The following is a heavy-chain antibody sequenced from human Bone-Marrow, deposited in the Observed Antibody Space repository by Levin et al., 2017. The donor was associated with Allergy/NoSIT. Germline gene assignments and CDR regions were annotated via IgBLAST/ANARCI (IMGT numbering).Heavy chain of an antibody. CDR3: VRTRGELCPDS. D-gene: IGHD1-7*01. V-gene: IGHV4-38-2*01. J-gene: IGHJ5*01. CDR1: GYSVWSTYS. CDR2: MYHGGRT. Sequence: SETLSLTCVVSGYSVWSTYSWGWIRQSPGKGLEWIGSMYHGGRTYYNPSLKSRVTMSVDTAKNQFSLMMTSVSAADTAVYFCVRTRGELCPDSWGQGTLVTVSS.